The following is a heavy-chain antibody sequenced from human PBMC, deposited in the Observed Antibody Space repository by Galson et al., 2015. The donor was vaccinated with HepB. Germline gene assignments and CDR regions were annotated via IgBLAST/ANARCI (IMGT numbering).Heavy chain of an antibody. D-gene: IGHD4-17*01. CDR2: IIPIFGTA. J-gene: IGHJ6*02. Sequence: SVKVSCKASGGTFSSYAISWVRQAPGQGLEWMGGIIPIFGTANYAQKFQGRVTITVDESTSTAYMELSSLRSEDTAVYYCARGETTAPTPYYYYGMDVWGQGTTVTVPS. V-gene: IGHV1-69*13. CDR1: GGTFSSYA. CDR3: ARGETTAPTPYYYYGMDV.